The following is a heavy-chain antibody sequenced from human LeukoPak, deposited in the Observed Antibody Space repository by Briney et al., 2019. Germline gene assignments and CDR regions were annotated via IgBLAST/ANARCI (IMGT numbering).Heavy chain of an antibody. J-gene: IGHJ4*02. CDR3: VTRVTSTGGY. CDR1: GFTFSNVW. CDR2: IKRKSDGGAT. V-gene: IGHV3-15*01. Sequence: GGSLRLSCEASGFTFSNVWMNWVRQAPGKGLEWIGRIKRKSDGGATEYAASVTGRFTISRDDSKNTVYLQMNSLITEDSALYYCVTRVTSTGGYWGQGTLVTVSS. D-gene: IGHD3-16*01.